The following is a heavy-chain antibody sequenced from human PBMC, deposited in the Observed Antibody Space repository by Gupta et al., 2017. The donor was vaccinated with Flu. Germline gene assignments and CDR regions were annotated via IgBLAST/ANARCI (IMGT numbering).Heavy chain of an antibody. D-gene: IGHD2-15*01. V-gene: IGHV1-2*02. CDR2: INPDSGST. J-gene: IGHJ2*01. CDR3: ARAPSIAGWYFDP. Sequence: GQGLEWMGWINPDSGSTRYAQKFQGRVTMTRDTSISTVYMELSSLRSDDTAVYYCARAPSIAGWYFDPWGPGPLVTVSS.